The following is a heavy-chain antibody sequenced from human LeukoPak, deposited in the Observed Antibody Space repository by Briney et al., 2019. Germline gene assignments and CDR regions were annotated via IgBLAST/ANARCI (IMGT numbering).Heavy chain of an antibody. CDR3: ARARFGYNRGPFDY. CDR1: GFTFSNYA. J-gene: IGHJ4*02. Sequence: GSLRLSCAASGFTFSNYAMHWVRQAPGKGLEWVAFISYDGSNKHYADSVKGRFTISRDNSKNTLYLQMNSLRPEDTAVYHCARARFGYNRGPFDYWGQGILVTVSS. CDR2: ISYDGSNK. D-gene: IGHD5-24*01. V-gene: IGHV3-30-3*01.